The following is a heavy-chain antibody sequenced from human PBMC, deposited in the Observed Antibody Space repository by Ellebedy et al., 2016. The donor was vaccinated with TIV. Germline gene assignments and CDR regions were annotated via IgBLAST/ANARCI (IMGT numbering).Heavy chain of an antibody. CDR2: IYQDGSEQ. Sequence: PGGSLRLSCEASGFSFRSYWMSWVRQAPGKGLEWVANIYQDGSEQHYVDSVKGRFTISRDNAKNSMFLQMNSLRAEDTGMYYCARRGSYGDYSVQVNSWFDLWGQGTLVTVS. D-gene: IGHD4-17*01. CDR1: GFSFRSYW. J-gene: IGHJ5*02. V-gene: IGHV3-7*01. CDR3: ARRGSYGDYSVQVNSWFDL.